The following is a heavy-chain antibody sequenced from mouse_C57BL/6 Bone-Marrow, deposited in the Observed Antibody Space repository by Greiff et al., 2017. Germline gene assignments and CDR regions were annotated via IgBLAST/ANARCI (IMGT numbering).Heavy chain of an antibody. CDR2: IYPGSGST. Sequence: VKLQQPGAELVKPGASVKMSCKASGYTFTSYWITWVKQRPGQGLEWIGDIYPGSGSTNYNEKFKSKATLTVDTSSSTAYMQLSSLTSEDSAVYYCARDYGSSEPFAYWGQGTLVTVSA. V-gene: IGHV1-55*01. J-gene: IGHJ3*01. CDR1: GYTFTSYW. CDR3: ARDYGSSEPFAY. D-gene: IGHD1-1*01.